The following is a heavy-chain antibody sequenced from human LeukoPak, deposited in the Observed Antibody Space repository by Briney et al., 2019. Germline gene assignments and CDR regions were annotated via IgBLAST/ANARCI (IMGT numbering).Heavy chain of an antibody. CDR2: INPNSGGT. V-gene: IGHV1-2*02. D-gene: IGHD5-12*01. J-gene: IGHJ4*02. CDR3: ARAFGGHDEWYYFDY. CDR1: GYTFTGYY. Sequence: GASVKVSCKASGYTFTGYYMHWVRQAPGQGLEWMGWINPNSGGTNYAQKFQGRVTITINTSISTAYMELSSLRSEDTAVYYCARAFGGHDEWYYFDYWGQGTLVTVSS.